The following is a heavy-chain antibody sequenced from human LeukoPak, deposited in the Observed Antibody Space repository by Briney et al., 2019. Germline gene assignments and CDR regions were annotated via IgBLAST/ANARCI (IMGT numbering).Heavy chain of an antibody. CDR2: ISGGGSD. CDR3: AKSLTVTPGVAKTHDY. J-gene: IGHJ4*02. Sequence: PGGSLRLSCVVSGFTFSDYAMTRVRQAPGKGLEWVSSISGGGSDYYAAPVRGRFSISRDNSKNTLYLQLNSLTAEDTAVYFCAKSLTVTPGVAKTHDYWGPEALGTVSS. CDR1: GFTFSDYA. D-gene: IGHD3-10*01. V-gene: IGHV3-23*01.